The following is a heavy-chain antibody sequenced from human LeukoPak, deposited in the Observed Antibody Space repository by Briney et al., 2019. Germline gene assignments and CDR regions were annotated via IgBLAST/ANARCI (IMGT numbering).Heavy chain of an antibody. D-gene: IGHD4-17*01. CDR3: ARRYGDYSGNWFDP. Sequence: SETLSLTCTVSGGSISSYYWSWIRQPAGKGLEWIGRIYTSGSTNYNPSLKSRVTVSVDTSKNQFSLKLSSVTAADTAVYYCARRYGDYSGNWFDPWGQGTLVTVSS. CDR1: GGSISSYY. J-gene: IGHJ5*02. V-gene: IGHV4-4*07. CDR2: IYTSGST.